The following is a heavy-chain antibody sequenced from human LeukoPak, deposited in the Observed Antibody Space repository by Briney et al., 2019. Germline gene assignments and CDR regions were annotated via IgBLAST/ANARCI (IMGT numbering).Heavy chain of an antibody. J-gene: IGHJ4*02. CDR1: GGSFSGYY. CDR3: ARSGGWFFALGVDY. V-gene: IGHV4-34*01. Sequence: PSETLSLTCAVYGGSFSGYYWSWIRQPPGKGLEWIGEINHSGSTNYNPSLKSRVTISVDTSKNQFSLKLSSVTAADTAVYYCARSGGWFFALGVDYWGQGIPVTVSS. D-gene: IGHD6-19*01. CDR2: INHSGST.